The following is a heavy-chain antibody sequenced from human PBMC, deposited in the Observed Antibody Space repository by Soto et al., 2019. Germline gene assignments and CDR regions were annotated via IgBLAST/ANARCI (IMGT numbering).Heavy chain of an antibody. CDR2: MNPNCGNT. V-gene: IGHV1-8*01. D-gene: IGHD2-2*01. Sequence: GASVKVSCKASGYTFTSYDINWVRQATGQGLEWMGWMNPNCGNTDYAQKFQGRVTMTRNTSISTAYMELSSLRSEDTAVYYCARGVLDQLLYFYYYYYMDVWGKGTTVTVSS. CDR3: ARGVLDQLLYFYYYYYMDV. J-gene: IGHJ6*03. CDR1: GYTFTSYD.